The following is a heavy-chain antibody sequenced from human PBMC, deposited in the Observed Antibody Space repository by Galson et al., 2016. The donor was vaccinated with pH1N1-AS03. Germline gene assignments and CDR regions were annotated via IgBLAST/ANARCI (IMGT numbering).Heavy chain of an antibody. CDR1: GIPFSSYS. J-gene: IGHJ4*02. V-gene: IGHV3-23*01. CDR2: ISAGGVTT. Sequence: SLRLSCAVSGIPFSSYSMSWVRQAPGKGLEWVSAISAGGVTTYYADSVRGRFTISRGNSKKTLSLQMNGLRAEDTALYYCAREDNFGSGGFLSYDYWGLGILVTVSS. CDR3: AREDNFGSGGFLSYDY. D-gene: IGHD2-15*01.